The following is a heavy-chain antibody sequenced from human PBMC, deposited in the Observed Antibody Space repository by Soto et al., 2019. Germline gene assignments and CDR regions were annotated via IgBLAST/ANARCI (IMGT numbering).Heavy chain of an antibody. Sequence: QVQLVESGGGVVQPGRSLRLSCAASGFTFSSYGMQWVRQAPGKGLEWVAVISYDGSNKYYADSVKGRFTVSRDKSKNTLYLQVNSLRAEDTAVYYCAKDKVPVVVTAPSDYWGQGTLVTVSS. CDR2: ISYDGSNK. D-gene: IGHD2-21*02. V-gene: IGHV3-30*18. CDR3: AKDKVPVVVTAPSDY. J-gene: IGHJ4*02. CDR1: GFTFSSYG.